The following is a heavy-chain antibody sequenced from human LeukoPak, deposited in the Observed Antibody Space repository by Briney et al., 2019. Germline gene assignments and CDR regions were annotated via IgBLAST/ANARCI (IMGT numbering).Heavy chain of an antibody. J-gene: IGHJ4*02. CDR2: IKQDGSEK. Sequence: GGSLRLSCAASGFTFSSYWMSWVRQAPGKGLEWVANIKQDGSEKYYVDSVEGRFTISRDNAKNSLYLQMNSLRAEDTAVYYCARAIRYYGGNSGDYWGQGTLVTVSS. V-gene: IGHV3-7*01. CDR3: ARAIRYYGGNSGDY. CDR1: GFTFSSYW. D-gene: IGHD4-23*01.